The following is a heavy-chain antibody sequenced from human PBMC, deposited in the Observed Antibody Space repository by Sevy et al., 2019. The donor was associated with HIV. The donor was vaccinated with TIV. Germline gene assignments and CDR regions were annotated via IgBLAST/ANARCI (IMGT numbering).Heavy chain of an antibody. CDR3: TTDPQVDRIAAAGTSDYYGMDV. Sequence: GGSLRLSCAASGFTFSNAWMSWVRQAPGKGLEWVGRIKSKTDGGTTDYAAPVKGRFTISRDDSKNTLYLQMNSLKTEDTAVYYCTTDPQVDRIAAAGTSDYYGMDVWGQGTTVTVSS. CDR2: IKSKTDGGTT. CDR1: GFTFSNAW. J-gene: IGHJ6*02. D-gene: IGHD6-13*01. V-gene: IGHV3-15*01.